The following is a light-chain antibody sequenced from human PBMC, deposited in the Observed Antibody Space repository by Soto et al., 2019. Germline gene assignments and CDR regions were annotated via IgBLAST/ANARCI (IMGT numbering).Light chain of an antibody. CDR3: QHYNSYSEA. Sequence: DIQMTQSPSSVSASVGDTVTITCRASQDISSWVAWYQQKPGKAPKLLISAASSLQSGVPTRFSGSGSGTDFTLIISGLQPEDFATYYCQHYNSYSEAFGQGTKVDIK. CDR1: QDISSW. J-gene: IGKJ1*01. V-gene: IGKV1D-16*01. CDR2: AAS.